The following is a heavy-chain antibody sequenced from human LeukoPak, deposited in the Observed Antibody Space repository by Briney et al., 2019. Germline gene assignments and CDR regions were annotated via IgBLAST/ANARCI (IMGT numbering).Heavy chain of an antibody. CDR1: GFTVSSNY. V-gene: IGHV3-66*01. CDR3: ARDSAFSGTEEYYYDSSGYSYYYYGMDV. Sequence: GGSLRLSCAASGFTVSSNYMSWVRQAPGKGLEWVSVIYSGGSTYYADSVKGRFTISRDNSKNTLYLQMNSLRAEDTAVYYCARDSAFSGTEEYYYDSSGYSYYYYGMDVWGQGTTVTVS. D-gene: IGHD3-22*01. J-gene: IGHJ6*02. CDR2: IYSGGST.